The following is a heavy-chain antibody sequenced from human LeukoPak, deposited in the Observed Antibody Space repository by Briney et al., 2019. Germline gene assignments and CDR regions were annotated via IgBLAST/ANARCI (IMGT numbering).Heavy chain of an antibody. CDR1: GGSISSYY. CDR2: IHYSGST. D-gene: IGHD6-13*01. J-gene: IGHJ4*02. V-gene: IGHV4-59*01. CDR3: ARGGGSWYADY. Sequence: SETLSLTCSVSGGSISSYYWSWIRQPPEKGLEWIGYIHYSGSTSYNPSLKSRVTMSVDTSKNQFSLKVSSVTAADTAVYYCARGGGSWYADYWGQGILVTVSS.